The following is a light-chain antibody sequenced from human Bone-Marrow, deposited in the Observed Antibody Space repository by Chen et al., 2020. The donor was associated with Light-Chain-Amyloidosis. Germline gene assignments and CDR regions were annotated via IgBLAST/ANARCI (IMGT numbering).Light chain of an antibody. V-gene: IGLV3-25*03. CDR2: RDT. Sequence: SYELTQPPSVSASPGQTARITCSGDDLPNKNDYWYQQKPGQAPVLVIHRDTERPSGISERFSGSSSGTTATLTISGVQAEDEADYHCQSADSSGTYEVIFGGGTKLTVL. J-gene: IGLJ2*01. CDR1: DLPNKN. CDR3: QSADSSGTYEVI.